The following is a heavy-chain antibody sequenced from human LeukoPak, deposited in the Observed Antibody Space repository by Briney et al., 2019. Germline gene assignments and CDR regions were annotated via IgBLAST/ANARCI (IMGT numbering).Heavy chain of an antibody. CDR1: GFTFSSYE. V-gene: IGHV3-48*03. J-gene: IGHJ4*02. CDR3: AREGIAVAGAVFDY. Sequence: GGSLRLSCAASGFTFSSYEMNWVRQAPGKGLEWVSYISSGSTIYDADSVKGRFTISRDNAKNSLYLQMNSLRAEDTAVYYCAREGIAVAGAVFDYWGQGTLVTVSS. D-gene: IGHD6-19*01. CDR2: ISSGSTI.